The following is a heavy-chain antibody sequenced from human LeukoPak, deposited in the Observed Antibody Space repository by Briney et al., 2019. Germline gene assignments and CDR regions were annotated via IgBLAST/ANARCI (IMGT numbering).Heavy chain of an antibody. J-gene: IGHJ5*02. V-gene: IGHV4-59*01. CDR1: GGSISSYY. CDR2: IYYSGST. Sequence: SETLSLTCTVSGGSISSYYWSWIRQPPGKGLEWIGYIYYSGSTNYNPSLKSRVTISVDTSKNQFSLKLSYVTAADTAVYYCARSSYHYDSSGWNWFDPWGQGTLVTVSS. CDR3: ARSSYHYDSSGWNWFDP. D-gene: IGHD3-22*01.